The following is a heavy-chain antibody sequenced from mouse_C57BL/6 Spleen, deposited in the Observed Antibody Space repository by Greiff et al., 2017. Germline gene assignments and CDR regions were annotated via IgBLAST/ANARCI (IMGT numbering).Heavy chain of an antibody. V-gene: IGHV1-81*01. D-gene: IGHD1-1*01. J-gene: IGHJ1*03. CDR2: IYPRSGNT. Sequence: VQLQQSGAELARPGASVKLSCKASGYTFTSYGISWVKQRTGQGLEWIGEIYPRSGNTYYNEKFKGKATLTADKSSSTAYMELRSLTSEDSAVYFCARSYYGSSRYWYFDVWGTGTTVTVSS. CDR3: ARSYYGSSRYWYFDV. CDR1: GYTFTSYG.